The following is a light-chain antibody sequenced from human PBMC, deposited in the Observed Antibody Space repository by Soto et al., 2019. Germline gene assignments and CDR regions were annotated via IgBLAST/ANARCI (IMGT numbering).Light chain of an antibody. CDR3: QQYGISPT. V-gene: IGKV3-20*01. Sequence: DIVLTQSPGTLSLSPGERATLSCRSSQSVSSNYLAWYQQKPDQAPRLVIYDVSGRATGIPDRFSGSGSGTDFTLPISRLEPEDSAVYYCQQYGISPTFGQGTKVEIK. CDR2: DVS. J-gene: IGKJ1*01. CDR1: QSVSSNY.